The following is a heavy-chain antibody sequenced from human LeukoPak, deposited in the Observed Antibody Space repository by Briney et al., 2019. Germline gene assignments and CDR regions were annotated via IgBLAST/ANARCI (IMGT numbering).Heavy chain of an antibody. CDR1: GYTLTELS. V-gene: IGHV1-24*01. Sequence: ASVKVSCKVSGYTLTELSMHWVRQAPGKGLEWMGGFDPEDGETIYAQKFQGRVTMTEDTSTDTAYMELSSLRSEDTAVYYCATVALYGGSFKRYPDYWGQGTLVTVSS. CDR2: FDPEDGET. D-gene: IGHD2-15*01. CDR3: ATVALYGGSFKRYPDY. J-gene: IGHJ4*02.